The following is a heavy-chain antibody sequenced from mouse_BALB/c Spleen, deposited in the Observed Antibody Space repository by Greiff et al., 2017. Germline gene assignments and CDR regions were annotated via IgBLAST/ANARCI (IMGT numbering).Heavy chain of an antibody. CDR3: ARAHYYGKYYFDY. V-gene: IGHV2-6-7*01. D-gene: IGHD2-1*01. CDR1: GFSLTGYG. Sequence: QVQLKESGPGLVAPSQSLSITCTVSGFSLTGYGVNWVRQPPGKGLEWLGMIWGDGSTDYNSALKSRLSISKDNSKSQVFLKMNRLQTDDTARYYCARAHYYGKYYFDYWGQGTTLTVSS. J-gene: IGHJ2*01. CDR2: IWGDGST.